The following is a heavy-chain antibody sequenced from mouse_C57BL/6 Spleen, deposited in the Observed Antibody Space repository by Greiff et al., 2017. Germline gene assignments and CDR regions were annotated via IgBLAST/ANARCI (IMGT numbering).Heavy chain of an antibody. CDR3: AREENYGNPLYYAIDY. V-gene: IGHV1-61*01. CDR2: IYPYDSET. CDR1: GYTFTSYW. J-gene: IGHJ4*01. Sequence: QVQLKQPGAELVRPGSSVKLSCKASGYTFTSYWMDWVKQRPGQGLEWIGNIYPYDSETHYNQKFKDKATLTVDKSSSTAYMQLSSLTSEDSAVYYCAREENYGNPLYYAIDYWGQGTSVTVSS. D-gene: IGHD2-1*01.